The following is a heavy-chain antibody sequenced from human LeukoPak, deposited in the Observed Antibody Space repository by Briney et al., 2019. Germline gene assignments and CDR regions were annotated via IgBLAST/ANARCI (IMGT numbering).Heavy chain of an antibody. D-gene: IGHD1-26*01. CDR3: SRGASDGSYYFDY. Sequence: KPSETLSLTCTVSGGSISNYYWYWIRQPPGKGLEWVGYIYYSGSTNYNPSLKSRVTISLDTSKNQFSLKLTSVTAADTAVYYCSRGASDGSYYFDYWGQGALVTVSS. V-gene: IGHV4-59*01. CDR1: GGSISNYY. J-gene: IGHJ4*02. CDR2: IYYSGST.